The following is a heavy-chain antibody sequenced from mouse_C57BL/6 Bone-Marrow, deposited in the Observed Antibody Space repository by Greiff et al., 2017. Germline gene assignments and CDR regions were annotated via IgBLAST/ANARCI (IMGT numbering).Heavy chain of an antibody. CDR2: INSDGGST. CDR1: EYEFPSHD. CDR3: AEHDY. J-gene: IGHJ2*01. Sequence: EVKLEESGGGLVQPGESLKLSCESNEYEFPSHDMSWVRQTPEKRLELVAAINSDGGSTYYPDTMERRFSISRDNTTKTQYLQMRSLRSEDTALFYSAEHDYWGEGTTLTVSS. V-gene: IGHV5-2*03.